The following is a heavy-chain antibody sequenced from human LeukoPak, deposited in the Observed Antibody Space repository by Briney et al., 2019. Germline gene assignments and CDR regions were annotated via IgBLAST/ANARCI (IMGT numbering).Heavy chain of an antibody. V-gene: IGHV1-2*02. CDR3: ARSMSPYYSDY. CDR1: GYTFTDYY. Sequence: ASVKVSCKASGYTFTDYYIHWVRQAPGQGLELMGWINPNSGGTAYAQKFQGRITMTRDTSINTVYMELSRLTSGDSAVYYCARSMSPYYSDYWGQGTLVTVSS. CDR2: INPNSGGT. J-gene: IGHJ4*02.